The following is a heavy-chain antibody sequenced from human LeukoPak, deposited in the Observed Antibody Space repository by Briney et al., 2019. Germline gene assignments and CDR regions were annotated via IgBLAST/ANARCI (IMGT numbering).Heavy chain of an antibody. CDR3: ARDSGTGYSSLNY. J-gene: IGHJ4*02. D-gene: IGHD6-13*01. CDR2: IYYSGST. Sequence: PSETLSLTCTVSGSSISSYYWSWIRQPPGEGLEWLGYIYYSGSTNYNPSLKSRVTISVDTSKNLFSLKLSSVTAADTAVYYCARDSGTGYSSLNYWGQGTLVTVSS. V-gene: IGHV4-59*01. CDR1: GSSISSYY.